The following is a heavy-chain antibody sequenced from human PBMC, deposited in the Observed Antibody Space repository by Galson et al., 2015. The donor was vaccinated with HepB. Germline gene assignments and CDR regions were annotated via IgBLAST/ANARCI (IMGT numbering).Heavy chain of an antibody. CDR2: ISSSSSYT. Sequence: SLRLSCAASGFTFSSYGMHWVRQAPGKGLEWVSYISSSSSYTNYADSVKGRFTISRDNAKNSLYLQMNSLRAEDTAVYYCARARWGWLADYWGQGTLVTVSS. CDR1: GFTFSSYG. CDR3: ARARWGWLADY. D-gene: IGHD5-12*01. V-gene: IGHV3-21*05. J-gene: IGHJ4*02.